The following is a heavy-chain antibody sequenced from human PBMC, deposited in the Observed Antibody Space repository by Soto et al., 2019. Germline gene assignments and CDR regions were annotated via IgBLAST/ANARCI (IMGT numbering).Heavy chain of an antibody. Sequence: SVKVSFKASGGTFSSYAISWVRQAPGQGLEWMGGIIPIFGTANYAQKFQGRVTITADESTSTAYMELSSLRSEDTAVYYCARERYYDSSGYAPFDYWGQGTLVTVSS. D-gene: IGHD3-22*01. V-gene: IGHV1-69*13. J-gene: IGHJ4*02. CDR2: IIPIFGTA. CDR3: ARERYYDSSGYAPFDY. CDR1: GGTFSSYA.